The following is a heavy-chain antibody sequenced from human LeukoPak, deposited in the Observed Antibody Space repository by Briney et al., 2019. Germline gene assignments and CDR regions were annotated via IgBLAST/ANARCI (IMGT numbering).Heavy chain of an antibody. V-gene: IGHV3-13*01. J-gene: IGHJ4*02. D-gene: IGHD1-20*01. CDR2: IGTAGDT. CDR3: ARDRREGITGTPFDY. CDR1: GFTFSSYD. Sequence: GGSLRLSCAASGFTFSSYDMHWVRQATGKGLEWVSAIGTAGDTYYPGSVKGRFTISRENAKNSLYLQMNSLRAGDTAVYYCARDRREGITGTPFDYWGQGTLVTVSS.